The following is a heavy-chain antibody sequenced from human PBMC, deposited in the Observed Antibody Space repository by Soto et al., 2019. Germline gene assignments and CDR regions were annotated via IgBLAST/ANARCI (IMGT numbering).Heavy chain of an antibody. CDR1: GGSISSYY. Sequence: ASETLSLTCTVPGGSISSYYWIWIRQPPGKGLEWIGFIYNIGNTNYNPSFKSRVTISGDTSKNQFSLKLTSVTAADTAVYYCARGSILAAYSHFDYWGQGTLVTVSS. CDR3: ARGSILAAYSHFDY. V-gene: IGHV4-59*01. J-gene: IGHJ4*02. D-gene: IGHD3-9*01. CDR2: IYNIGNT.